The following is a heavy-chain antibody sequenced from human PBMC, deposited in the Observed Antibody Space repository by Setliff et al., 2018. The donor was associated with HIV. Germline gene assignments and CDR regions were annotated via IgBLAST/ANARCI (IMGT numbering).Heavy chain of an antibody. D-gene: IGHD3-9*01. CDR3: VRGGLTGIDL. J-gene: IGHJ5*02. V-gene: IGHV4-59*01. Sequence: SETLSLTCTVSGGALNDYSWSWIRQSPGKRLEWIGYIRYTDSIDYNPSLGSRVTMSVDTSKKQISLKLTSVTAADSAVYYCVRGGLTGIDLWGQGRLVTVSS. CDR1: GGALNDYS. CDR2: IRYTDSI.